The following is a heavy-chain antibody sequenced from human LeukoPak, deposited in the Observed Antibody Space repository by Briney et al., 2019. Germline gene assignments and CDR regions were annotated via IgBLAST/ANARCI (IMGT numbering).Heavy chain of an antibody. Sequence: GRSLRLSCAASGFTFVDYAMHWVRQAPGKGLEWVSGISWNSGSIGYADSVKGRFTISRDNAKNSLYLQMNSLRAEDTALYYCAKEAYSSGWYHLDYWGQGTLVTVSS. CDR1: GFTFVDYA. CDR3: AKEAYSSGWYHLDY. J-gene: IGHJ4*02. D-gene: IGHD6-19*01. V-gene: IGHV3-9*01. CDR2: ISWNSGSI.